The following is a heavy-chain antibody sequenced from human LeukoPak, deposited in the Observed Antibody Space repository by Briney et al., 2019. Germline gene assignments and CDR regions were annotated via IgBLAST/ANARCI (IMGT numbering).Heavy chain of an antibody. Sequence: ASVKVSCKASGYTFTGYYMHWVRQAPGQELEWMGWINPNSGGTNYAQKFQGRVTMTRDTSISTAYMELSRLRSDDTAVYYCARGAAARPSRYFDYWGQGTLVTVSS. D-gene: IGHD6-6*01. CDR1: GYTFTGYY. V-gene: IGHV1-2*02. CDR3: ARGAAARPSRYFDY. CDR2: INPNSGGT. J-gene: IGHJ4*02.